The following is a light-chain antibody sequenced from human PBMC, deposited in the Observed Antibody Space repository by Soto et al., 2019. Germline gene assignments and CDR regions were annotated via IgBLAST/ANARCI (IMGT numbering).Light chain of an antibody. Sequence: ILLTHSPDSLAVSLDERATINCKSSQSVLHSSNNKNYLAWYQQKPGQPPKLLIYWASTRESGVPDRFSGSGSGTDFTLKISRVEAEDVGVYYCMQPLQSWTFGQGTNADIK. CDR2: WAS. CDR1: QSVLHSSNNKNY. V-gene: IGKV4-1*01. J-gene: IGKJ1*01. CDR3: MQPLQSWT.